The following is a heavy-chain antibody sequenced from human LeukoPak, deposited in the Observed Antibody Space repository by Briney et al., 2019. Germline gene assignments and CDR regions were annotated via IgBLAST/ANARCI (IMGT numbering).Heavy chain of an antibody. CDR1: GFTFSSYW. CDR2: IKQDGSEK. D-gene: IGHD3-9*01. J-gene: IGHJ4*02. V-gene: IGHV3-7*01. CDR3: ARATLLRYFDWPPFDY. Sequence: PGGSLRLSCAASGFTFSSYWMSWVRQAPGKGLEWVANIKQDGSEKYYVDSVKGRFTISRDNAKNSLYLQMNSLRAEDTAVYYCARATLLRYFDWPPFDYWGQGTLVTVSS.